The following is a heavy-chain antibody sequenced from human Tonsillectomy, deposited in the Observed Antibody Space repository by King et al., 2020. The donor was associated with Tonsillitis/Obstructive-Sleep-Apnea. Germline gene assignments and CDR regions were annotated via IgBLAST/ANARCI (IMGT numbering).Heavy chain of an antibody. Sequence: VQLVESGAEVKKPGSSVKVSCKTSVGTFSTYSISWVRQAPGQGLEWMGGIIPIFGTANYEKKFQGRLTITAGEFTSTTYIELSNRGSEDTAVYYCARGIAVAGPFAYWGQGTLVTVST. CDR2: IIPIFGTA. J-gene: IGHJ4*02. D-gene: IGHD6-19*01. CDR1: VGTFSTYS. CDR3: ARGIAVAGPFAY. V-gene: IGHV1-69*01.